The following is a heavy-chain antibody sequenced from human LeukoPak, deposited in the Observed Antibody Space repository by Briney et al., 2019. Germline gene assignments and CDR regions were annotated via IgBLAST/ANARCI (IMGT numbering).Heavy chain of an antibody. Sequence: SETLSLTCSVSGGSISRHHWNWIRQAPGKGLEWVGFLHHTGSTDYNPSLKNRVTISGDTSKNQVSLILISVTAADTAVYYCARGVTTHYSLFESDGLFVGPLDSWGQGTLVSVSS. CDR2: LHHTGST. CDR3: ARGVTTHYSLFESDGLFVGPLDS. CDR1: GGSISRHH. D-gene: IGHD4-17*01. V-gene: IGHV4-59*11. J-gene: IGHJ4*02.